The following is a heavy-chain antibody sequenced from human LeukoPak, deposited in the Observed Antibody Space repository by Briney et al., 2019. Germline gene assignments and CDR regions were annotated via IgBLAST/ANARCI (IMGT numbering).Heavy chain of an antibody. Sequence: PSETLSLTCTVSGGSISSGGYSWSWIRQHPGKGLEWIGYIYYSGSTYYNPSLKSRVTISVDTSKNQFSLKLSSVTAADTAVYYCARGYCSSTSCYTIWFDPWGQGTLVTVSS. D-gene: IGHD2-2*02. J-gene: IGHJ5*02. CDR3: ARGYCSSTSCYTIWFDP. CDR2: IYYSGST. V-gene: IGHV4-31*03. CDR1: GGSISSGGYS.